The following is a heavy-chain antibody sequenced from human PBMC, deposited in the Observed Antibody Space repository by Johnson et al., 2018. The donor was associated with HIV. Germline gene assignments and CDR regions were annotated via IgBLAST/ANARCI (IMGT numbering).Heavy chain of an antibody. CDR3: AKDNLKRTRGSDAFDI. J-gene: IGHJ3*02. D-gene: IGHD2-15*01. Sequence: QVQLVESGGGVVQPGRSLRLSCAGSGFTFSSYPMHWVRQPPGKGLEWVAVISYDGNNKYYAASVKGRVTISRHKSKNTLYLQMNSRRAEDTAMYYCAKDNLKRTRGSDAFDIWGQGTRVTVSS. CDR1: GFTFSSYP. V-gene: IGHV3-30-3*01. CDR2: ISYDGNNK.